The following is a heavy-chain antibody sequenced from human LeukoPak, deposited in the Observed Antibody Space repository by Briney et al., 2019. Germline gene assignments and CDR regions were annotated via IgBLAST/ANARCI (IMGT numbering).Heavy chain of an antibody. J-gene: IGHJ5*02. CDR2: INHSGST. V-gene: IGHV4-34*01. Sequence: SGTLSLTCAVYGGSFSGYYWSWIRQPPGKGLEWIGEINHSGSTNYNPSLKSRVTISVDASKNQFSLKLSSVTAADTAVYYCARGQARLSWFDPWGQGTLVTVSS. CDR3: ARGQARLSWFDP. CDR1: GGSFSGYY. D-gene: IGHD6-19*01.